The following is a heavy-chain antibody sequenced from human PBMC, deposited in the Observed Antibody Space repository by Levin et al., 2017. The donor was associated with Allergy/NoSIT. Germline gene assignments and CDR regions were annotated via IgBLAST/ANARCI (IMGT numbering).Heavy chain of an antibody. CDR1: GFSFSSYS. V-gene: IGHV3-48*01. CDR3: ARDGRNDIGYYYYYMDV. D-gene: IGHD1-1*01. Sequence: GESLKISCAASGFSFSSYSMNWVRQAPGKGLEWVSYITGSSSSIYYPDSVKGRFTISRDNAKNLLYLEMKSLRAEDTAVYFCARDGRNDIGYYYYYMDVWGKGTTVTVSS. CDR2: ITGSSSSI. J-gene: IGHJ6*03.